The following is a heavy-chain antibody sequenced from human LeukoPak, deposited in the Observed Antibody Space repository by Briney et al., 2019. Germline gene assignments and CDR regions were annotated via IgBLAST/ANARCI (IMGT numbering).Heavy chain of an antibody. CDR3: AKDRWVTMIVVVPPSYYYMDV. Sequence: GGSLRLSCAASRFTFSSYAMSWIRQAPGKGLEWVSAISGSGGSTYYADSVKGRFTISRDNSKNTLYLQMNSLRAEDTAVYYCAKDRWVTMIVVVPPSYYYMDVWGKGTTVTVSS. V-gene: IGHV3-23*01. CDR1: RFTFSSYA. D-gene: IGHD3-22*01. J-gene: IGHJ6*03. CDR2: ISGSGGST.